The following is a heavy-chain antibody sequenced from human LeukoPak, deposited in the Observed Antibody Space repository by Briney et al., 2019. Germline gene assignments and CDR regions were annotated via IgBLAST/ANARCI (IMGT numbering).Heavy chain of an antibody. Sequence: GGSLRLSCTASGFTFSNYAMSWVRQAPGKGLEWVSYISSSSSTIYYADSVKGRFTISRDNAKNSLYLQMNSLRDEDTAVYYCARVGVPMIDLFDFWGQGTLVTVSS. CDR3: ARVGVPMIDLFDF. CDR1: GFTFSNYA. V-gene: IGHV3-48*02. CDR2: ISSSSSTI. D-gene: IGHD3-22*01. J-gene: IGHJ4*02.